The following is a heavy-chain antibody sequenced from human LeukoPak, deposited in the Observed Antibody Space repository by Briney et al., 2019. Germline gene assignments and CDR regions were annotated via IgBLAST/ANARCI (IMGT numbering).Heavy chain of an antibody. D-gene: IGHD2-2*01. J-gene: IGHJ3*02. Sequence: ASVKVSCKASGYTFSSYYGHWVRHAPGQGLEWMGIINPSLGSTSYEQKVQGRVTMTRDRSTTLYMELSRLRSEDTDLYYCARGGRHCGSPICYADGCDIWGQARMVSVSS. CDR3: ARGGRHCGSPICYADGCDI. CDR2: INPSLGST. CDR1: GYTFSSYY. V-gene: IGHV1-46*01.